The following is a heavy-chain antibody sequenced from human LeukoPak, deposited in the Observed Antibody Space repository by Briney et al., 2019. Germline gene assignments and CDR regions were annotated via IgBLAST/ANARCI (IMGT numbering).Heavy chain of an antibody. J-gene: IGHJ4*02. CDR3: AKSGTYSSSSGYIDS. CDR2: ISGIGGST. CDR1: GFTFSSYA. V-gene: IGHV3-23*01. Sequence: PGGSLRLSCAASGFTFSSYAMSWVRQAPGKGLEWVSGISGIGGSTYHADSVKGRFTISRDNAKNSLFLQMNSLRPEDTALYYCAKSGTYSSSSGYIDSWGQGTLVTVSS. D-gene: IGHD6-6*01.